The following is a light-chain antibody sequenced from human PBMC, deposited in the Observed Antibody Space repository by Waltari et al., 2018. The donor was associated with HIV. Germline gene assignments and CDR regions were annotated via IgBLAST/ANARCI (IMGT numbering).Light chain of an antibody. CDR2: EVS. J-gene: IGLJ2*01. V-gene: IGLV2-14*01. CDR3: SSYTSSSTRV. CDR1: SSDVGGYNY. Sequence: QSALTQPASVSGSPGQSLTIPCTGTSSDVGGYNYVPWYQQHPAKAPKLMIYEVSNRPSGVSNRFSGSKSGNTASLTISGLQAEDEADYYCSSYTSSSTRVFGGGTKLTVL.